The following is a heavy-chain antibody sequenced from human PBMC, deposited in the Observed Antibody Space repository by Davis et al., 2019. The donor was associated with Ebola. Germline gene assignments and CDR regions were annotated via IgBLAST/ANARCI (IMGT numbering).Heavy chain of an antibody. V-gene: IGHV4-39*07. CDR3: ARVVTGTQSRFDY. CDR1: GGSISTSSYY. D-gene: IGHD1-20*01. CDR2: MSYSGRA. Sequence: MPSETLSLTCTVSGGSISTSSYYWGWIRQPPGKGLEWIGSMSYSGRAYYNPSLKSRVTLSVDTSKNQFSLKLSSVTAADPAVYYCARVVTGTQSRFDYWGQGTLVTVSS. J-gene: IGHJ4*02.